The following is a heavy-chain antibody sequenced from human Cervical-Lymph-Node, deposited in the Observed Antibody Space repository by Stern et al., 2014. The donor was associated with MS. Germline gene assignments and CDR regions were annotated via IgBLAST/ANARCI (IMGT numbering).Heavy chain of an antibody. J-gene: IGHJ1*01. V-gene: IGHV1-69*01. CDR2: IIPIFGTA. Sequence: VQLVESGAEVKKPGSSVKVSCKASGGTFSSYAISWVRQAPGQGLEWMGGIIPIFGTANYEQKFQGRVTITADESTSTAYKELSSRRSEDTAVYYCARGIAAAGTAYFQHWGQGTLVTVSS. D-gene: IGHD6-13*01. CDR1: GGTFSSYA. CDR3: ARGIAAAGTAYFQH.